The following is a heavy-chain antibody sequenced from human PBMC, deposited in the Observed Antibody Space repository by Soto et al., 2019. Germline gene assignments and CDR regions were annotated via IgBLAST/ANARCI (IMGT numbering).Heavy chain of an antibody. D-gene: IGHD6-13*01. J-gene: IGHJ4*02. CDR2: VYRTGIT. CDR3: ARARATIAAAAIFDC. Sequence: QVQLQESGPGLVKPSGTLSLTCAVSGGSISTSNWWSWVRQPPGKGLEWIGEVYRTGITNYNPSLESRLTISVDKSKNPFSLKLTSVTAADTAVYYCARARATIAAAAIFDCWGQGTLVTVSS. V-gene: IGHV4-4*02. CDR1: GGSISTSNW.